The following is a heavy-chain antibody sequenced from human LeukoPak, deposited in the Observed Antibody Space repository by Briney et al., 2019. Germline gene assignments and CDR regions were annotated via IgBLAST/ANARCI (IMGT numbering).Heavy chain of an antibody. CDR1: GYTFTGYH. D-gene: IGHD3-22*01. CDR3: ARDRYYDSSGDVASNWFDP. CDR2: INPNSGGT. J-gene: IGHJ5*02. Sequence: ASVKVSCKASGYTFTGYHMHWVRQAPGQGLEWMGRINPNSGGTNYAQKFQGRVTMTRDTSISTAYMELSRLRSDDTAVYYCARDRYYDSSGDVASNWFDPWGQGTLVTVSS. V-gene: IGHV1-2*06.